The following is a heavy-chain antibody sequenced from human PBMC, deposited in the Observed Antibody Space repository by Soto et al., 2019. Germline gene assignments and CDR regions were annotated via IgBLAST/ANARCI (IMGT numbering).Heavy chain of an antibody. Sequence: SETLSLTCAVYGGSFSGYYWSWIRQPPGKGLEWIGEINHSGSTNYNPSLKSRVTISVDTSKNQFSLKLSSVTAADTAVYYCARVGQYHHWLDPWGQGTLVTVSS. V-gene: IGHV4-34*01. CDR1: GGSFSGYY. CDR2: INHSGST. CDR3: ARVGQYHHWLDP. J-gene: IGHJ5*02.